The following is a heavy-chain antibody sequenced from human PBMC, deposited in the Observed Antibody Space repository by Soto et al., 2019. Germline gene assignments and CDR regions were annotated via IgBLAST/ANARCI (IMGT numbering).Heavy chain of an antibody. J-gene: IGHJ5*02. V-gene: IGHV4-39*01. D-gene: IGHD3-9*01. Sequence: QLQLQASGPGLVEPSETLSLICTVSGGSITISGHYWGWIRQPPGKELEWIGNVFYRGSTKYNPSLESRVTMSVDTSKNQFSLNVTSVTAADTATYYCARYDIVTGAWRFDPRGQGTLVIVSS. CDR1: GGSITISGHY. CDR2: VFYRGST. CDR3: ARYDIVTGAWRFDP.